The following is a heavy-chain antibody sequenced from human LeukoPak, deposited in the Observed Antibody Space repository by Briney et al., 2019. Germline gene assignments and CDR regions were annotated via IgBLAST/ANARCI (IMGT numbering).Heavy chain of an antibody. J-gene: IGHJ3*02. CDR2: ISSSGGST. D-gene: IGHD1-26*01. CDR1: GFTFSIYV. V-gene: IGHV3-23*01. CDR3: AKRRVVGATIGAFNM. Sequence: GGSLRLSCAASGFTFSIYVMSWVRQAPGEGLEWVSGISSSGGSTYYADSVKGRFTISRDNSKNTLYLQMNSLRAEDTAVYYCAKRRVVGATIGAFNMWGQGTMVIVSS.